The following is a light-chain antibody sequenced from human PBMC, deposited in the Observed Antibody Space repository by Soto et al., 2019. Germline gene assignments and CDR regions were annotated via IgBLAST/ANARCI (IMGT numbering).Light chain of an antibody. V-gene: IGKV1-5*01. CDR2: EAR. CDR1: QSISSW. CDR3: QQYDSYPST. Sequence: DIQMTQSPSTLSASVGDRVTITCRASQSISSWLAWYLQKPGKAPKLLIYEARNLESGVPSRFSGSGSGTDFTLTISSLQPDDFATYYGQQYDSYPSTFGQGTKVEIK. J-gene: IGKJ1*01.